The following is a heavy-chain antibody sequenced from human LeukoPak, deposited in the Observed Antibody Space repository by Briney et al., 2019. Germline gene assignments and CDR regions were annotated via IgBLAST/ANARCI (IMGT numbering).Heavy chain of an antibody. V-gene: IGHV4-59*12. J-gene: IGHJ1*01. CDR2: IYYSGST. Sequence: SETLSLTCTVSGGSISSYYWSWIRQPPGKGLEWIAYIYYSGSTNYNPSLKSRVTMSVDTSKNQFPLKLSSVTAADTAVYYCASGCSSTSCYHRYQYFQHWGQGTLVTVSS. CDR3: ASGCSSTSCYHRYQYFQH. D-gene: IGHD2-2*01. CDR1: GGSISSYY.